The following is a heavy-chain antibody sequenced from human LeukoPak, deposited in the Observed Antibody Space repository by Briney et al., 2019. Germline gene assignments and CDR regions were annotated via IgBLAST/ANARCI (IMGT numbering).Heavy chain of an antibody. CDR1: GGSISSGSYD. D-gene: IGHD4-23*01. V-gene: IGHV4-61*02. CDR2: IYTSGST. J-gene: IGHJ4*02. CDR3: ARGYGGNPLDY. Sequence: TLSLTCTVSGGSISSGSYDWSWIRQPAGKGLEWIGRIYTSGSTNYNPSLKSRFTISVDTSKNQFSLKLSSVTAADTAVYYCARGYGGNPLDYWGQGTLVTVSS.